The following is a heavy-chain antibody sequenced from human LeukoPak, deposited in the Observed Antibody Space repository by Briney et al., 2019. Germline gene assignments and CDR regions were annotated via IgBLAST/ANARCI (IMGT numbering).Heavy chain of an antibody. CDR3: AKGSSGYFVDL. J-gene: IGHJ5*02. CDR2: ISNDGGGT. CDR1: GFTFSDYS. D-gene: IGHD3-22*01. Sequence: QSGGSLRLSCAASGFTFSDYSMNWVRQAPGKGLEWVSAISNDGGGTNYADFVKGRFTISRDNSKNTLFLQMNSLRAEDTALYYCAKGSSGYFVDLWGQGTLVTVSS. V-gene: IGHV3-23*01.